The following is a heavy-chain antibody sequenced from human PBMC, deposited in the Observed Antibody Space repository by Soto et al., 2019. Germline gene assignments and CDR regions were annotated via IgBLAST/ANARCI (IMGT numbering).Heavy chain of an antibody. V-gene: IGHV1-18*01. CDR1: GYTFTSYG. D-gene: IGHD6-13*01. J-gene: IGHJ4*02. CDR2: ISAYNGNT. CDR3: ARERDGPVRSLIAAAGPEIDY. Sequence: GASVKVSCKASGYTFTSYGISWVRQAPGQGLEWMGWISAYNGNTNYAQKLQGRVTMTTDTSTSTAYMELRSLRSDDTAVYYCARERDGPVRSLIAAAGPEIDYWGQGTLVTVSS.